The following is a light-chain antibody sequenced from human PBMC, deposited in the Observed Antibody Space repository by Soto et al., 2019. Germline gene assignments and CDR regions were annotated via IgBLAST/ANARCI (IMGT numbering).Light chain of an antibody. V-gene: IGKV3-15*01. Sequence: EIVMTQSPATLSVSPGERATLSCRASQSVSSNLAWYQQKPGQAPRLLIYGASTRATGIPARFSGSGSGTEFALTISSLQSEDFAVYYGQQYNNWPPLFTFGPGNKVDIK. J-gene: IGKJ3*01. CDR1: QSVSSN. CDR3: QQYNNWPPLFT. CDR2: GAS.